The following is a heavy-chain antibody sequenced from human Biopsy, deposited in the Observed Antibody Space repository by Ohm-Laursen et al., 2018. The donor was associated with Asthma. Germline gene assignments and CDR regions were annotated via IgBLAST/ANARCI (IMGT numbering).Heavy chain of an antibody. J-gene: IGHJ3*02. Sequence: SLRLSCAASGFVFSQCGIHWVRQAPGKGLEWVGVISKDASTQDYADSVKGRFTMARDNSKNTLDLQMNSLREEDTAVYYCVRDGTDDAFDIWGQGTVVSVSS. CDR2: ISKDASTQ. D-gene: IGHD1-1*01. CDR1: GFVFSQCG. CDR3: VRDGTDDAFDI. V-gene: IGHV3-30*03.